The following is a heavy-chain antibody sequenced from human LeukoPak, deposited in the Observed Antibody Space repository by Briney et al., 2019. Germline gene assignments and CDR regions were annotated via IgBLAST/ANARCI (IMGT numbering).Heavy chain of an antibody. CDR3: ASDGFLNWFDP. Sequence: SETLSLTCTVSGGSISSGSYYWSWIRQPAGKGLEWIGRIYTSGSTNYNPSLKSRVTISVDTSKNQFSLKLSSVTAADTAVYYCASDGFLNWFDPWGQGTLVTVSS. CDR2: IYTSGST. J-gene: IGHJ5*02. D-gene: IGHD3-3*01. V-gene: IGHV4-61*02. CDR1: GGSISSGSYY.